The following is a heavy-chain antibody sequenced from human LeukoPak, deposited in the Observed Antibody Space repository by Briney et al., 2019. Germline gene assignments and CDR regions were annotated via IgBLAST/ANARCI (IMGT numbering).Heavy chain of an antibody. J-gene: IGHJ4*02. D-gene: IGHD6-13*01. CDR3: ARVGYSSSWYGDY. CDR1: GYTFTSHG. V-gene: IGHV1-18*01. CDR2: ISVYNGNT. Sequence: GASVKVSCKASGYTFTSHGITWVRQAPGQGLEWMGWISVYNGNTNYAQKVQARVTMTTDTSTSTAYMELRSLRSDDTAVYYCARVGYSSSWYGDYWGQGTLVTVSS.